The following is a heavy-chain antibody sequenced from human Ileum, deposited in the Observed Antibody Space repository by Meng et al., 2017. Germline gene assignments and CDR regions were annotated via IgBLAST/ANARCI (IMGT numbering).Heavy chain of an antibody. CDR2: IWYDGSKE. CDR1: GFTFTSHG. V-gene: IGHV3-33*01. D-gene: IGHD3/OR15-3a*01. Sequence: VLVGESWGGGVQPGRSLRLSCATSGFTFTSHGLHWVRQAPGKGLEWVAVIWYDGSKEYYADSVKGRFTISRDDSKNTIYLQMNYLRAEDTAVYYCTRCYGDWFSGDHWGRGTLVTVSS. CDR3: TRCYGDWFSGDH. J-gene: IGHJ4*01.